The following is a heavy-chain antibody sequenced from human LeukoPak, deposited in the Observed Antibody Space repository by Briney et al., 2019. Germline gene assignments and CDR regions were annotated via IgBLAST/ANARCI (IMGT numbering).Heavy chain of an antibody. Sequence: PSETLSLTCTVSGYSISSGYYWGWIRQPPGKGLEWIGSIYHSGSTYYNPSLKSRVIISVDTSKNQFSLKLSSVTAADTAVYYCARHGRTPRLLWFGEFYWGQGTLVTVSS. CDR1: GYSISSGYY. D-gene: IGHD3-10*01. CDR3: ARHGRTPRLLWFGEFY. J-gene: IGHJ4*02. CDR2: IYHSGST. V-gene: IGHV4-38-2*02.